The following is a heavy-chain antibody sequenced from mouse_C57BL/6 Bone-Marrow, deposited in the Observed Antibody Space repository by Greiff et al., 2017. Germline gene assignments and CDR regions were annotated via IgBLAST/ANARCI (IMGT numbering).Heavy chain of an antibody. V-gene: IGHV2-5*01. J-gene: IGHJ3*01. CDR1: GFSLTSYG. Sequence: VQLQQSGPGLVQPSQSLSITCPVSGFSLTSYGVHWVRQSPGKGLEWLGVIWRGGSTDYNAAFMSRLSITKDNSKSQVFFKMNSLQADDTAIYYCAKNPNYDGSSPAWFAYWGQGTLVTVSA. CDR3: AKNPNYDGSSPAWFAY. CDR2: IWRGGST. D-gene: IGHD1-1*01.